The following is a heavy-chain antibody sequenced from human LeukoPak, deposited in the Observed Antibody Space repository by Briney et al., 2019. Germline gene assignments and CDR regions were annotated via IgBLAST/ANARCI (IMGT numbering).Heavy chain of an antibody. CDR3: ARGPKYGDYVFGYFDY. CDR2: ISSSSTI. V-gene: IGHV3-48*01. D-gene: IGHD4-17*01. J-gene: IGHJ4*02. Sequence: GGSLRLSCAASGFTFSSYSMNWVRQAPGKGLEWVSYISSSSTIYYADSVKGRFTISRDNAKNSLYLQMNSLRAEDTAVYYCARGPKYGDYVFGYFDYWGQGTLVTVSS. CDR1: GFTFSSYS.